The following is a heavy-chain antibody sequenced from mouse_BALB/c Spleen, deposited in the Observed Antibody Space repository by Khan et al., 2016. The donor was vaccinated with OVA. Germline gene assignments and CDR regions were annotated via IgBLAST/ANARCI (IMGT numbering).Heavy chain of an antibody. V-gene: IGHV1-61*01. J-gene: IGHJ3*01. CDR2: INPSDSES. Sequence: VKLQQSGAELVRPGASVKLSCKASGYTFTSYWMNWVRQRPGQGLEWVGKINPSDSESHYNQMFKDKATLTVDKSSGTAYMQLSSLTSEDSAVYYGTRREKYGYDPSWFAYWGQGTLVTVSA. CDR3: TRREKYGYDPSWFAY. CDR1: GYTFTSYW. D-gene: IGHD2-2*01.